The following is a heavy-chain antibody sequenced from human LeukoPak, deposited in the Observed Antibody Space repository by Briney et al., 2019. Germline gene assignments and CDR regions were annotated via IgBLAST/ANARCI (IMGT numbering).Heavy chain of an antibody. Sequence: SETLSLTCTVSGGSISSGSYYWSWIRQPAGKGLEWIGRIYTSGSTNYNPSLKSRVTISVDTSKNQFSLKLSSVTAADTAVYYCARGDNFGDYDYWGQGTLVTVSS. CDR3: ARGDNFGDYDY. CDR2: IYTSGST. J-gene: IGHJ4*02. CDR1: GGSISSGSYY. D-gene: IGHD4-17*01. V-gene: IGHV4-61*02.